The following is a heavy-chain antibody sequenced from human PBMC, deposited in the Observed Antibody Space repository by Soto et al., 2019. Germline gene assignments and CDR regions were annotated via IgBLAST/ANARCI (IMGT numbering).Heavy chain of an antibody. V-gene: IGHV3-48*02. Sequence: QLVESGGDLVQPGGSLRLSCAASGLTFSSYGMNWVRRTPGKGLEWISFIDGVETVFYADSVKGRFTISRDNVKNLLYLQMNSLRDEDTAVYYCVRGVGGNTFDYWGRGPLVAVSS. CDR3: VRGVGGNTFDY. CDR2: IDGVETV. D-gene: IGHD5-18*01. CDR1: GLTFSSYG. J-gene: IGHJ4*02.